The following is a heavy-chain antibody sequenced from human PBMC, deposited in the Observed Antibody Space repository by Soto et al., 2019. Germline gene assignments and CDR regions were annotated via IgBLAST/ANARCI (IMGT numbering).Heavy chain of an antibody. Sequence: RLSCAASGFTFSSYGMHWVRQAPGKGLEWVAVISYDGSNKYYADSVKGRFTISRDNSKNTLYLQMNSLRAEDTAVYYCAKGHGLFDYWGQGTLVTVSS. CDR3: AKGHGLFDY. CDR1: GFTFSSYG. V-gene: IGHV3-30*18. J-gene: IGHJ4*02. CDR2: ISYDGSNK.